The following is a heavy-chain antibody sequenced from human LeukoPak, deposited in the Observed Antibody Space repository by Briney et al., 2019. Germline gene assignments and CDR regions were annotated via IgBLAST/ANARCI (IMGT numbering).Heavy chain of an antibody. J-gene: IGHJ4*02. CDR3: ARDILGWLVDY. Sequence: GGSLRLSCAASGFTFSNYWMSWVRQAPGKGLEWVANIKQDGSEKYYVDSVKGRFTISRDNAKNSLYLQMNSLRAEDTAVYYCARDILGWLVDYGGQVTLVTVSS. CDR1: GFTFSNYW. D-gene: IGHD6-19*01. CDR2: IKQDGSEK. V-gene: IGHV3-7*01.